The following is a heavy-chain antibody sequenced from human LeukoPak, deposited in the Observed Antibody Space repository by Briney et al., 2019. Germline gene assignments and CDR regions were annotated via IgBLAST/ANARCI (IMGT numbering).Heavy chain of an antibody. CDR1: GGSISSYY. CDR2: IYYSGST. D-gene: IGHD1-26*01. Sequence: SETLSLTCTVSGGSISSYYWSWTRQPPGKGLEWIGYIYYSGSTNYNPSLKSRVTISVDTSKNQFSLKLSSVTAADTAVYYCAGQGGSYDYWGQGTLVTVSS. CDR3: AGQGGSYDY. V-gene: IGHV4-59*08. J-gene: IGHJ4*02.